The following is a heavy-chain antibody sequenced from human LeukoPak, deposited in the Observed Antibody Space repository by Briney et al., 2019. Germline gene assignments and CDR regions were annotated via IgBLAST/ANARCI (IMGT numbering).Heavy chain of an antibody. J-gene: IGHJ3*02. CDR1: GFLFSNSW. D-gene: IGHD2-21*02. V-gene: IGHV3-7*05. Sequence: PGGSLRLSCADSGFLFSNSWMAWVRQAPGRGLEWLANINQDGSAKTCVDSVKGRFTISRDNAKNSLYLQMNSLRAEDTAMYYCARGDGAYCGGDCVKGAFDIWGQGTMVTVSS. CDR3: ARGDGAYCGGDCVKGAFDI. CDR2: INQDGSAK.